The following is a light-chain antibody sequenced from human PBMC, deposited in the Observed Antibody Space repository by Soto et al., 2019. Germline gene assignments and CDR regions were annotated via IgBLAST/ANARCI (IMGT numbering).Light chain of an antibody. V-gene: IGLV2-14*01. J-gene: IGLJ3*02. CDR3: SSYTSSNTWV. CDR2: EVS. Sequence: QSVLTQPASVSGSPGQSITISCTGTSRDVGYYNFVSWYQQHPGKVPKRMIYEVSNLPSGVSNRFSGSKSGNTASLTISGLQAEDESDYYCSSYTSSNTWVFGGGTKLTVL. CDR1: SRDVGYYNF.